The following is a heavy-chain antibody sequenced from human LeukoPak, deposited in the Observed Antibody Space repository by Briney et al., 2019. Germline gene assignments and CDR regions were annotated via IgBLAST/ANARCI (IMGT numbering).Heavy chain of an antibody. D-gene: IGHD6-19*01. J-gene: IGHJ6*03. Sequence: PSETLSLTCAVYGGSFSGYYWSWIRQPPGKGLEWIGEINHSGSTNYNPSLKSRVTISVDTSKNQFSLKLSSVTAADTAVYYCARGRGRGSQWHRYYYMDVWSKGTTVMVTS. CDR3: ARGRGRGSQWHRYYYMDV. CDR2: INHSGST. CDR1: GGSFSGYY. V-gene: IGHV4-34*01.